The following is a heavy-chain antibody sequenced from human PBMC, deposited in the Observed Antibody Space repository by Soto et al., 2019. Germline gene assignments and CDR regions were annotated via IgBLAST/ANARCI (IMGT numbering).Heavy chain of an antibody. CDR1: GFTFSNYA. V-gene: IGHV3-23*01. D-gene: IGHD2-21*01. CDR2: ISGSGAST. CDR3: AKEGPLSSVITLYYFNY. J-gene: IGHJ4*02. Sequence: EVPLLESGGGLVQPGGSLRLSCAASGFTFSNYAMSWVRQAPGKGLEWVSGISGSGASTYHADSVKGRFTISRDNSKNTLYLQMNSLRAEDTAVYYCAKEGPLSSVITLYYFNYWGQGTLVTVSS.